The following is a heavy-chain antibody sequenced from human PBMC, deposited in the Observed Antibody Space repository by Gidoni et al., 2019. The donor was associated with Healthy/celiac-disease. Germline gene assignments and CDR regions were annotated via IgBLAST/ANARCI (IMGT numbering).Heavy chain of an antibody. CDR2: IYWADDK. D-gene: IGHD3-16*02. CDR1: GFSLSTNGVG. J-gene: IGHJ4*02. Sequence: QITLKESGPTLVKPTQTLTLTCTFSGFSLSTNGVGVGWIRQPPGKSLEWLALIYWADDKRYSPSLKSRLTSTKDTSKNHVFLTMTNMDPVDTATYYCAHSYDYVWGSYHPVLDYWGQGTLVTVSS. CDR3: AHSYDYVWGSYHPVLDY. V-gene: IGHV2-5*02.